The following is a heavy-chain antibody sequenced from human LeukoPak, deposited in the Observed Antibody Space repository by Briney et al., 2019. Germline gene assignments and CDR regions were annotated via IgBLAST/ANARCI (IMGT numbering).Heavy chain of an antibody. J-gene: IGHJ5*02. CDR2: ITYSGDT. V-gene: IGHV4-59*01. D-gene: IGHD2-2*01. CDR3: ARARSEGVPAGILHGS. Sequence: SETLSLTCTVSGGSLSDYFWTWMRQPPGKGLEWIGHITYSGDTTYHPSLKSRVTMSVDTSRRHFSLRLSSVSTADTAVYYCARARSEGVPAGILHGSWGQGTLVTVSS. CDR1: GGSLSDYF.